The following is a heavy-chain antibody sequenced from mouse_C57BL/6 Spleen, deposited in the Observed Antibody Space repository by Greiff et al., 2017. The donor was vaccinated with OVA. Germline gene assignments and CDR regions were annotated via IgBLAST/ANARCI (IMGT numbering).Heavy chain of an antibody. CDR1: GYAFSSSW. D-gene: IGHD2-4*01. CDR2: IYPGDGDT. J-gene: IGHJ3*01. V-gene: IGHV1-82*01. CDR3: GSGDYDYVEN. Sequence: QVQLQQSGPELVKPGASVKISCKASGYAFSSSWMNWVKQRPGKGLEWIGRIYPGDGDTNYNGKFKGKATLTADKSSSTAYMQLSSLTSEDSAVYCCGSGDYDYVENWGQGTLVTVSA.